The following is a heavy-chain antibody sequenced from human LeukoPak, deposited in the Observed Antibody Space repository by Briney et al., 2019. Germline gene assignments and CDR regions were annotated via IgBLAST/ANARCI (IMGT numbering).Heavy chain of an antibody. V-gene: IGHV3-21*01. CDR2: ISSSSSYI. CDR3: ARDCKGGSYYDN. CDR1: GFTFSSYS. J-gene: IGHJ4*02. Sequence: GGSLRLSCAASGFTFSSYSMNWVRQAPGKGLEWVSSISSSSSYIYYADSVKGRFTISRDNAKNSLYLQMNSLRAEDTAVYYCARDCKGGSYYDNWGQGTLVTVSS. D-gene: IGHD1-26*01.